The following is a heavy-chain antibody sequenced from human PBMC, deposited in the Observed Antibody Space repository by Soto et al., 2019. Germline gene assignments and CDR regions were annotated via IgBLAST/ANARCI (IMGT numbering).Heavy chain of an antibody. Sequence: PGGSLRLSCAASGFTFSSYSMNWVRQAPGKGLEWVSSISSSSSYIYYADSVKGRFTISRDNAKNSLYLQMNSLRAEDTAVYYCARDSLLSSSSEPYYYYYGMDVWGQGTTVTVSS. CDR2: ISSSSSYI. V-gene: IGHV3-21*01. CDR1: GFTFSSYS. D-gene: IGHD6-6*01. CDR3: ARDSLLSSSSEPYYYYYGMDV. J-gene: IGHJ6*02.